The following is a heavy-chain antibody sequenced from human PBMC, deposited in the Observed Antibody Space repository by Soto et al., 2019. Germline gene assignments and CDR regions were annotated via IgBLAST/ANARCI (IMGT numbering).Heavy chain of an antibody. Sequence: ASVKVSCKASGDIVSSYTISGVRQARRQGPEWMGGLIPITDRVSYAPKFRGRLTITADNSTSTAYMELSNLRSDDTAVYYCAKGEGPQAVAGSLYYYGMDVWGQGTTVTVSS. D-gene: IGHD6-19*01. CDR3: AKGEGPQAVAGSLYYYGMDV. V-gene: IGHV1-69*10. CDR1: GDIVSSYT. J-gene: IGHJ6*02. CDR2: LIPITDRV.